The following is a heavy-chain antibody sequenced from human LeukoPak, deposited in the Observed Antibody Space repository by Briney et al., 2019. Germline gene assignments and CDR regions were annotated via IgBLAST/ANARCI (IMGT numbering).Heavy chain of an antibody. D-gene: IGHD6-6*01. J-gene: IGHJ6*02. CDR1: GGSISSYY. CDR3: ARDREYSSSSEDYYYGMDV. CDR2: IYYSGST. Sequence: PSETLSLTCTVSGGSISSYYWSWIRQPPGKGLEWIGYIYYSGSTNYNPSLKSRVTISVDTSKNQFSLKLNSVTAADTAVYYCARDREYSSSSEDYYYGMDVWGQGTTVTVSS. V-gene: IGHV4-59*01.